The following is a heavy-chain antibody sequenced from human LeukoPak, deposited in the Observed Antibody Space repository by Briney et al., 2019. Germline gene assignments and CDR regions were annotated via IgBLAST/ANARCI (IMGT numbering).Heavy chain of an antibody. Sequence: GGSLRLSCAASGFTFSSYSLNWVRQAPGKGLEWVAHISLDTSSIYYADSVRGRFTISRDNARNSLFLQMNSLRVEDTAVYYCTRDAYYNILTDWGRGTLVTVSS. CDR3: TRDAYYNILTD. D-gene: IGHD3-9*01. J-gene: IGHJ4*02. CDR1: GFTFSSYS. CDR2: ISLDTSSI. V-gene: IGHV3-48*04.